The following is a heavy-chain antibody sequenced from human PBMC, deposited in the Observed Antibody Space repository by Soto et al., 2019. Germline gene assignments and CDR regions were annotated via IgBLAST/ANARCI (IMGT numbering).Heavy chain of an antibody. V-gene: IGHV1-46*01. Sequence: ASVEVSCKASGYIFTTYYIHWVRQAPGQGLEWMGMVNPTQGSTSYAQKFQGRVTMTRDTSTSTVYMELSSLRSEDTAVYFCARNVNSGLDYWGQGTLVTVSS. J-gene: IGHJ4*02. CDR3: ARNVNSGLDY. CDR2: VNPTQGST. D-gene: IGHD1-20*01. CDR1: GYIFTTYY.